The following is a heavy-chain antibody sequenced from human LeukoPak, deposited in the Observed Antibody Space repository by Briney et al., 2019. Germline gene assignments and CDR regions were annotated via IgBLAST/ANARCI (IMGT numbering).Heavy chain of an antibody. CDR3: AREDVVVIAIDY. D-gene: IGHD2-21*01. CDR1: GFTFSSYG. J-gene: IGHJ4*02. Sequence: PGRSLRLSCEASGFTFSSYGMHWVRRAPGKGLEWMTVISHDGSNKYYVDSVKGRFTISRDNSKNTLYLQMNSLRAEDTAVYYCAREDVVVIAIDYWGQGTLVTVSS. V-gene: IGHV3-30*03. CDR2: ISHDGSNK.